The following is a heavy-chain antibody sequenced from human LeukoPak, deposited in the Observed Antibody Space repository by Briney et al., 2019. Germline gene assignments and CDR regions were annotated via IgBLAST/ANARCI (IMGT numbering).Heavy chain of an antibody. CDR3: ARALLPYNWNDGDAFDI. Sequence: ASVKVSCKASGYTFTSYGISWVRQAPGQGLEWMGWISAYNGNTNYAQKLQGRVTMTTDTSTSTAYMELRSLRSDDTAVYYCARALLPYNWNDGDAFDIWGQGTMVTVSS. J-gene: IGHJ3*02. D-gene: IGHD1-20*01. CDR1: GYTFTSYG. CDR2: ISAYNGNT. V-gene: IGHV1-18*01.